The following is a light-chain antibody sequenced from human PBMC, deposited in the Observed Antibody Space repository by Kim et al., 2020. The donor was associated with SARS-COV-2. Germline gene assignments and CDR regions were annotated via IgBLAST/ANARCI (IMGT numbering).Light chain of an antibody. CDR3: SSYTTSNTGV. Sequence: SCNETTSELCTYHRVSWYQQPPGTAPKPILYEVSNRPSGVPDRFSGSKSGNTASLTISGLQAEDEADYYCSSYTTSNTGVFGTGTKVTVL. CDR2: EVS. J-gene: IGLJ1*01. CDR1: TSELCTYHR. V-gene: IGLV2-18*02.